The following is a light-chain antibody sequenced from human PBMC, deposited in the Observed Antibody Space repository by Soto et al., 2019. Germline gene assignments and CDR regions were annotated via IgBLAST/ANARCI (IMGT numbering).Light chain of an antibody. CDR2: WAS. CDR1: QRVLYSSNNKNF. CDR3: QQYHSSPLT. Sequence: DIVMTQSPDSLSVSLGERATINCKSSQRVLYSSNNKNFLAWYQQKPGHPPKLLFYWASTRESGVPDRFSGSGSGTDFTLTISSLQAEDVAVYYCQQYHSSPLTFGGGTKVDIK. J-gene: IGKJ4*01. V-gene: IGKV4-1*01.